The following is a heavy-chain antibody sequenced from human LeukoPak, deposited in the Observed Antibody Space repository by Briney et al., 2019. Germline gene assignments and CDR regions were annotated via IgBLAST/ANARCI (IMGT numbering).Heavy chain of an antibody. CDR3: ACLTTADAFDI. Sequence: PSETLSLTCTVSGGSISSYYWSWIRQPPGKGLEWIGYIYDSGSTNYNPSLKSRVTISVDTSKDQFSLKLSSVTAADTAVYYCACLTTADAFDIWGQGTMVTVSS. J-gene: IGHJ3*02. D-gene: IGHD3-22*01. CDR1: GGSISSYY. V-gene: IGHV4-59*01. CDR2: IYDSGST.